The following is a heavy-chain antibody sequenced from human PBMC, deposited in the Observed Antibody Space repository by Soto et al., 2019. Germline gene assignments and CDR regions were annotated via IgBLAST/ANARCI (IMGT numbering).Heavy chain of an antibody. V-gene: IGHV1-18*01. CDR2: ISAYNGNT. CDR1: GYTFTSYG. Sequence: QVQLVQSGAEVKKPGASVKVSCKTSGYTFTSYGISWVRQAPGQGLEWMGWISAYNGNTNYAQKLQGRVTMTTDTSTSTAYMELRSLRSDDTAVYYCATSNCSGGSRYSYYFDYWGQGTLVTVSS. D-gene: IGHD2-15*01. J-gene: IGHJ4*02. CDR3: ATSNCSGGSRYSYYFDY.